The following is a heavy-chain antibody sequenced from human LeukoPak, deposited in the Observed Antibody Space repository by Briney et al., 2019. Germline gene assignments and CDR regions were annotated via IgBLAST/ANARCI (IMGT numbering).Heavy chain of an antibody. Sequence: PGGSLRLSCAASGFTFSSYGMSWVRQAPGKGLEWVSAISGSGGSTYYADSVKGRFTISRDNSKNTLYLQMNSLRAEDTAVYYCAKDLLRQWLACPFDYWGQGTLVTVSS. CDR1: GFTFSSYG. J-gene: IGHJ4*02. CDR2: ISGSGGST. V-gene: IGHV3-23*01. CDR3: AKDLLRQWLACPFDY. D-gene: IGHD6-19*01.